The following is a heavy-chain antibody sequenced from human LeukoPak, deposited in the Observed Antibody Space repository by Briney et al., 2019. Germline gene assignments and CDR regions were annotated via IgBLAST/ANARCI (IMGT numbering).Heavy chain of an antibody. CDR3: ARTNDYGGNSVDY. D-gene: IGHD4-23*01. V-gene: IGHV4-31*03. CDR1: GGSISSGGYY. CDR2: IYYSGST. Sequence: SETLSLTCTVSGGSISSGGYYWSWIRQHPGKGLEWIGYIYYSGSTYYNPSLKSRVTISVDTSKNQFSLKLSSVTAADTAVYYCARTNDYGGNSVDYWGQGTLVTVSS. J-gene: IGHJ4*02.